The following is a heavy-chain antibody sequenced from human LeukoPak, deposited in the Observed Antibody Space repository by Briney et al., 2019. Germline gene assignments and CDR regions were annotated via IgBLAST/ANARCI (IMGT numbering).Heavy chain of an antibody. Sequence: PWGTLRLSCEASGFNCGSYWKHLVRHARGKVLVWVSRINSDGSSTSYADSVKGRFTISRDNAKNTLYLQMNSLRAEDTAVYYCARDRVVAAAGFDYWGQGTLVTVYS. CDR3: ARDRVVAAAGFDY. D-gene: IGHD6-13*01. J-gene: IGHJ4*02. V-gene: IGHV3-74*01. CDR2: INSDGSST. CDR1: GFNCGSYW.